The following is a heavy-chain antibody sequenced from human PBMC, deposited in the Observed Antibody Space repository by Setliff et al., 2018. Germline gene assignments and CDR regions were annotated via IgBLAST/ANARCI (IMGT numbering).Heavy chain of an antibody. Sequence: SVKVSCKASGGTFSSYGIGWVRQAPGQGLEWMGGTIPIFGSTNYAQKFQDRVTIITDESTSTAYMELRSLRTEDTAVYNCAREGVDTRSSTDYRYYMDVWGKGTTVTISS. CDR2: TIPIFGST. CDR3: AREGVDTRSSTDYRYYMDV. J-gene: IGHJ6*03. D-gene: IGHD5-18*01. V-gene: IGHV1-69*05. CDR1: GGTFSSYG.